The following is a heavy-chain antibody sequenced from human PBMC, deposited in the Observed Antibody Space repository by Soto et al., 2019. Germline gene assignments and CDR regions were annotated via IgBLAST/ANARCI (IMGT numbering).Heavy chain of an antibody. J-gene: IGHJ6*02. Sequence: LSLTCTVSGGSSTSSYWSWIWRPPGKGLEWIAYIYDTGISGYTPSTSYNPSLKSRVTMSVDTSKSQFSLKLTSVTAADTAVYYCARGEDAFFYYGLDVWGQGITVTVSS. CDR3: ARGEDAFFYYGLDV. CDR1: GGSSTSSY. V-gene: IGHV4-59*01. CDR2: IYDTGISGYTPST.